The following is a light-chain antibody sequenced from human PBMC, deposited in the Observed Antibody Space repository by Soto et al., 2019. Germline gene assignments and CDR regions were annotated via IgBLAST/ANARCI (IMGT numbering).Light chain of an antibody. CDR1: SSVVGAYNF. Sequence: QSVLTQPRSVSGSPGQSVTISCTGSSSVVGAYNFASWHQQHPGAAPKLLIHDVNKRPPGVPDRFSASKSGNTASLTISGLQAEDEADYYCCSYAGEYKYVFGSGTKVTVL. V-gene: IGLV2-11*01. CDR3: CSYAGEYKYV. J-gene: IGLJ1*01. CDR2: DVN.